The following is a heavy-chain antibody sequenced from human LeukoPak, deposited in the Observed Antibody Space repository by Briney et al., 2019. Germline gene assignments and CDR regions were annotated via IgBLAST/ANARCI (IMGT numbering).Heavy chain of an antibody. CDR2: IIPIFGTA. J-gene: IGHJ4*02. CDR1: GGTFSSYA. Sequence: SVKVSCKASGGTFSSYAISWVRQAPGQGLEWMGGIIPIFGTANYAQKFQGRVTITTDESTSTAYMELRSLRSDDTAVYYCARDLSYGLVTKDYWGQGTLVTVSS. V-gene: IGHV1-69*05. CDR3: ARDLSYGLVTKDY. D-gene: IGHD2-21*02.